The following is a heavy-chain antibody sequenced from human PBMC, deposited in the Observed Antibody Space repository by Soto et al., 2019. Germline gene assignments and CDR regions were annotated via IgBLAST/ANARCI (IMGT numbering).Heavy chain of an antibody. D-gene: IGHD3-10*01. V-gene: IGHV1-18*01. CDR3: ARKVLLCDF. CDR1: GYNFTDFS. Sequence: QIQLVQSGPEVTKPGASVKVSCKTSGYNFTDFSITWVRQAPGQGLEWMGWVSPYYGNTKYTEKXQHXXTXPADTSTNTVYLELRTLTSDDTAIYYCARKVLLCDFWGQGTLVTVSS. J-gene: IGHJ4*02. CDR2: VSPYYGNT.